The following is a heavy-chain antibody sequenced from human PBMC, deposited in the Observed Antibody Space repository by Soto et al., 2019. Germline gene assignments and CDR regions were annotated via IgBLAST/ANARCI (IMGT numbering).Heavy chain of an antibody. J-gene: IGHJ3*02. D-gene: IGHD1-26*01. CDR1: GFTFEDYA. V-gene: IGHV3-9*01. CDR2: VSWNSGMI. CDR3: TKDVESGGSHLNHAFDT. Sequence: EMQLVESGGGLVQPGRSLRLSCAASGFTFEDYAMLWVRQSPGKGLEWVSGVSWNSGMIDYADSVKGRFTISRDNARNSLNLQMNGLRADDTALYYCTKDVESGGSHLNHAFDTWGQGTMVSVSS.